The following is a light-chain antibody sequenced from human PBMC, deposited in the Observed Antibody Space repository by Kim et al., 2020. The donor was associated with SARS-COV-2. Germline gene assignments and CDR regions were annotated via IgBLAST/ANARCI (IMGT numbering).Light chain of an antibody. CDR3: QQYNSYWT. CDR2: DAS. Sequence: DIQMTQSPSTLSASIGDRVTITCRASQSIRNWLAWYQQKPGKAPKVLIYDASSLESGVPSRFSGSGSGTEFTLTISSLQPDDFATYYCQQYNSYWTFGQGTKVDIK. CDR1: QSIRNW. J-gene: IGKJ1*01. V-gene: IGKV1-5*01.